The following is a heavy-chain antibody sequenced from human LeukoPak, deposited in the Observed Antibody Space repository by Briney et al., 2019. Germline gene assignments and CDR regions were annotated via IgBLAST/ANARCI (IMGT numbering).Heavy chain of an antibody. CDR3: AKVACSGGNCYAAFDI. Sequence: GGSLRLSCAASGFTFGSYAMHWVRQAPGKGLEWVAVISYDGSVKFYADSVKGRFTISRDNSKNTLYLQMDSLRAEDTSVYYCAKVACSGGNCYAAFDIWGQGTMVTVSS. D-gene: IGHD2-15*01. CDR1: GFTFGSYA. V-gene: IGHV3-30*18. J-gene: IGHJ3*02. CDR2: ISYDGSVK.